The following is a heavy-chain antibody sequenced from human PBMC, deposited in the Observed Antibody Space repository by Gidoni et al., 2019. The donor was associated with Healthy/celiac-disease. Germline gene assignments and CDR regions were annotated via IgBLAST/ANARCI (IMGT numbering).Heavy chain of an antibody. CDR3: ARVGTMVRGVTVYYYYGMDV. Sequence: QVQLVQSGAEVKKPGSSVKVSCKASGGTFSSYAISWVRQAPGQGLEWMGGIIPIFGTANYAQKFQGRVTITADESTSTAYMELSSLRSEDTAVYYCARVGTMVRGVTVYYYYGMDVWGQGTTVTVSS. J-gene: IGHJ6*02. CDR1: GGTFSSYA. D-gene: IGHD3-10*01. CDR2: IIPIFGTA. V-gene: IGHV1-69*01.